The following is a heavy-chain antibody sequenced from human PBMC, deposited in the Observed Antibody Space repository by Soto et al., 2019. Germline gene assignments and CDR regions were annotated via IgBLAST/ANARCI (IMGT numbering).Heavy chain of an antibody. D-gene: IGHD5-12*01. CDR3: ATPGGFGMDV. CDR2: IFPSDSDT. V-gene: IGHV5-51*01. CDR1: GYGFSTHW. J-gene: IGHJ6*02. Sequence: GESLQISCQASGYGFSTHWIGWVRQMPGKGLEWMGIIFPSDSDTRYTPSFQGQVTISADKSINTAYLQWNSLKASDTAMYYCATPGGFGMDVWGQGTPVTVSS.